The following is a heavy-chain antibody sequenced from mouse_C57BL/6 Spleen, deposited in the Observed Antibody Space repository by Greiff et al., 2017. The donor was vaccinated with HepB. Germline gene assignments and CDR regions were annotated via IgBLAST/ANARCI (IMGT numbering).Heavy chain of an antibody. CDR3: AREEDYYGSLDY. CDR1: GYAFSSYW. D-gene: IGHD1-1*01. J-gene: IGHJ2*01. CDR2: IYPGDGDT. Sequence: QVQLQQSGAELVKPGASVKISCKASGYAFSSYWMNWVKQRPGKGLEWIGQIYPGDGDTNYNGKFKGKATLTADKSSSTAYMQLSSLTSEDSAVYFCAREEDYYGSLDYWGQGTTLTVSS. V-gene: IGHV1-80*01.